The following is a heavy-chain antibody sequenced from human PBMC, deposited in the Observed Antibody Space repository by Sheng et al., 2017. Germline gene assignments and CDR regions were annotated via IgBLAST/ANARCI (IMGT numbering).Heavy chain of an antibody. CDR1: GGTFSSYT. V-gene: IGHV1-69*08. Sequence: QVQLVQSGAEVKKPGSSVKVSCKASGGTFSSYTISWVRQAPGQGLEWMGRIIPILGIANYAQKFQGRVTITADKSTSTAYMELSSLRSEDTAVYYCARDRAVAGRDAFDIWGQGTMVTVSS. D-gene: IGHD6-19*01. CDR2: IIPILGIA. J-gene: IGHJ3*02. CDR3: ARDRAVAGRDAFDI.